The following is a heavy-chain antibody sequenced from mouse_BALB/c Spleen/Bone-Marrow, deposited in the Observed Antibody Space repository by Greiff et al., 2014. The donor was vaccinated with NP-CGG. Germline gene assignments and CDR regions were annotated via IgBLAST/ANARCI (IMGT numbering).Heavy chain of an antibody. CDR2: IDPANGNT. CDR3: ASYYYGSSSFAY. CDR1: GFNIKDTY. D-gene: IGHD1-1*01. Sequence: VHVKQSGAELVKPGASVKLSCTASGFNIKDTYMHWVKQRPEQGLEWIGRIDPANGNTKYDPKFQGKATITADTSSNTAYLQLSSLTSEDTAVYYCASYYYGSSSFAYWGQGTLVTVSA. J-gene: IGHJ3*01. V-gene: IGHV14-3*02.